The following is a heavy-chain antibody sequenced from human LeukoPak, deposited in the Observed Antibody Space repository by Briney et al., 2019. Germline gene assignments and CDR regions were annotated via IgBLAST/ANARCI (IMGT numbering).Heavy chain of an antibody. CDR1: GFTFSNAW. CDR2: IKSKTDGGTT. V-gene: IGHV3-15*01. CDR3: ARDRAWNYFDY. Sequence: PGGSLRLSCAASGFTFSNAWMSWVRQAPGKGLEWVGRIKSKTDGGTTDYAAPVKGRFTISRDNSKNTLHLQMDSLRAEDTAVYYCARDRAWNYFDYWGQGTLVTVSS. D-gene: IGHD3-3*01. J-gene: IGHJ4*02.